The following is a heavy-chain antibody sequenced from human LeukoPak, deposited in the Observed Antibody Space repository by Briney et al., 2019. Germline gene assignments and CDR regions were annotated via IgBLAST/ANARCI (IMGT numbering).Heavy chain of an antibody. D-gene: IGHD5-18*01. CDR3: ARRGYSYGYLLV. Sequence: SETLSLTCAVYGGSFSGYYWSWIRQPPGKGLEWIGEINHSGSINYNPSLKSRVTISVDTSKNQFSLKLSSVTAADTAVYYCARRGYSYGYLLVWGQGTLVTVSS. CDR2: INHSGSI. V-gene: IGHV4-34*01. J-gene: IGHJ4*02. CDR1: GGSFSGYY.